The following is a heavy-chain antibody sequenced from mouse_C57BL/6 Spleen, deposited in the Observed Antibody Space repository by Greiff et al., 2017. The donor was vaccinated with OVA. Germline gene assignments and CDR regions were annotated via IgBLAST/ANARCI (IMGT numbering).Heavy chain of an antibody. V-gene: IGHV1-55*01. Sequence: QVQLKQPGAELVKPGASVKMSCKASGYTFTSYWITWVKQRPGQGLEWIGDIYPGSGSTNYNEKFKSKATLTVDTSSSTAYMQLSSLTSEDSAVYYCAREEAYDYDSYYAMDYWGQGTSVTVSS. D-gene: IGHD2-4*01. CDR2: IYPGSGST. CDR3: AREEAYDYDSYYAMDY. CDR1: GYTFTSYW. J-gene: IGHJ4*01.